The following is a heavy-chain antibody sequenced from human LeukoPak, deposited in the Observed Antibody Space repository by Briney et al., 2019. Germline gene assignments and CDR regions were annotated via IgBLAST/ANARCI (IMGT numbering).Heavy chain of an antibody. V-gene: IGHV3-21*01. CDR1: GFTFSSYS. Sequence: GGSLRLSCAASGFTFSSYSMNWVRQAPGKGLEWVSSISSSSSYIYYADSVKGRFTISRDNAKNSLYLQMNSLRAEDTAVYYCAREIGSRSYRHEYFQHWGQGTLVTVSS. D-gene: IGHD1-26*01. J-gene: IGHJ1*01. CDR3: AREIGSRSYRHEYFQH. CDR2: ISSSSSYI.